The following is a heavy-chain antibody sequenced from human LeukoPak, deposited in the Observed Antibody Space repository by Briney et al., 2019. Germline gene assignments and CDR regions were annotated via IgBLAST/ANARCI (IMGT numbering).Heavy chain of an antibody. Sequence: ASVKVSCKASGYTFTGYYMHWVRQAPGQGREWMGWINPNSGGTNYAQKFQGRVTMTRDTSISTAYMELSRLRSDDTAVYYCARGARYCSSTSCYPNWFDPWGQGTLVTVSS. V-gene: IGHV1-2*02. CDR2: INPNSGGT. D-gene: IGHD2-2*01. CDR1: GYTFTGYY. CDR3: ARGARYCSSTSCYPNWFDP. J-gene: IGHJ5*02.